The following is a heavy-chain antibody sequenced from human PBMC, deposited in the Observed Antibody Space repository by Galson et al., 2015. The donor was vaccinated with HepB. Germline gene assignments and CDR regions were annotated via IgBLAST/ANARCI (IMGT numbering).Heavy chain of an antibody. CDR2: ISSNGGTI. CDR1: GFTFSSYE. CDR3: ARSIRGQGSF. J-gene: IGHJ4*02. V-gene: IGHV3-48*03. D-gene: IGHD3-10*01. Sequence: TLRLSCAASGFTFSSYEMNWVRQAPGKGLEWVSYISSNGGTIYYADSVKGRFTISRDNAKNSLYLQMNSLRAEDTAVYYCARSIRGQGSFWGQGTLVTVSS.